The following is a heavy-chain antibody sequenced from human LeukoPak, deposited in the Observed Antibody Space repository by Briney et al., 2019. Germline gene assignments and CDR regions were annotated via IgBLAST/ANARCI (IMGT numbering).Heavy chain of an antibody. J-gene: IGHJ4*02. CDR3: AKTHYGSGSYYKVDY. Sequence: PGGSLRLSCAASGFTFSDYYMSWIRQAPGKGLEWGSYISSSGSTIYYADSVKGRFTISRDNAKNSLYLQMNSLRAEDTAVYYCAKTHYGSGSYYKVDYWGQGTLVTVSS. D-gene: IGHD3-10*01. CDR2: ISSSGSTI. V-gene: IGHV3-11*01. CDR1: GFTFSDYY.